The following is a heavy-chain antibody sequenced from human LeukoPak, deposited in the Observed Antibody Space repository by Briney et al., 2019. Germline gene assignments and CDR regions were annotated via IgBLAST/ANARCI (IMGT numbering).Heavy chain of an antibody. CDR2: IYSGGST. D-gene: IGHD3-3*01. J-gene: IGHJ6*03. CDR3: ARGGISIFGVVIYMDV. CDR1: GFTVSSNY. Sequence: GGSLRLSCAASGFTVSSNYMSWVRQAPGKGLEWVSVIYSGGSTYYADSVKGRLTISRDNAKNSLSLQMNSLRVEDTALYYCARGGISIFGVVIYMDVWGKGTTVTVSS. V-gene: IGHV3-53*01.